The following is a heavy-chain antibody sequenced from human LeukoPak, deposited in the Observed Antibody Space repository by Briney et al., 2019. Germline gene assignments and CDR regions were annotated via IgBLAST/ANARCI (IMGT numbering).Heavy chain of an antibody. V-gene: IGHV1-2*02. CDR2: INPNSGGT. CDR3: AISPGVMITFGGAPATDYFDY. CDR1: GYTFTDYY. D-gene: IGHD3-16*01. Sequence: ASVKVSCKASGYTFTDYYMHWVRQAPGQGLEWMGWINPNSGGTNYAQKFQGRVTMTRDTSISTAYMEVSRLRSDDTAVYYCAISPGVMITFGGAPATDYFDYWGQGTLVTGSS. J-gene: IGHJ4*02.